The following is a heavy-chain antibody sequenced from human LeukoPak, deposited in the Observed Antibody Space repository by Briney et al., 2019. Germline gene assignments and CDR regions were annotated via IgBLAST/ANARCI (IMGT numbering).Heavy chain of an antibody. D-gene: IGHD1-26*01. V-gene: IGHV4-59*01. CDR2: IFYSGGA. Sequence: SETLSLTCTVSGGSIRSYYWSRIRQPPGKGLEWIGYIFYSGGANYNPSLKSRVTISVDTSKNQFSLKLTSVTAADTAVYYCAKRGAEVGATVAPGDYWGQGTLVTVSS. J-gene: IGHJ4*02. CDR1: GGSIRSYY. CDR3: AKRGAEVGATVAPGDY.